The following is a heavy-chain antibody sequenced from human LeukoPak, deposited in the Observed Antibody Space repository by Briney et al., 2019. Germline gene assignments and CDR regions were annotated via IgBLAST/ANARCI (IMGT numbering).Heavy chain of an antibody. V-gene: IGHV1-69*13. CDR3: ARFPRVAVAGYRYFDL. CDR1: GGTFSSYA. CDR2: IIPIFGTA. D-gene: IGHD6-19*01. J-gene: IGHJ2*01. Sequence: SVKVSCKASGGTFSSYAISWVRQAPGQGLEWMGGIIPIFGTANYAQKFQGRVTITADESTSTAYMELSSLRSEDTAMYYCARFPRVAVAGYRYFDLWGRGTLVTVSS.